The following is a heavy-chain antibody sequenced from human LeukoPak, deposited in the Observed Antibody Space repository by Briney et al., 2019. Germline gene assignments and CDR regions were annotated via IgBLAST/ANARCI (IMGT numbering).Heavy chain of an antibody. Sequence: GGSLRLSCAASGFTFSTYSINWVRQAPGKGLEWVSSISSSSTYIYYADSVKGRFTISRDNAKNSLYLQMNSLRADDAAVYLCANAIVGGTAFDYRVEGTLVTVSS. CDR3: ANAIVGGTAFDY. V-gene: IGHV3-21*01. CDR2: ISSSSTYI. D-gene: IGHD1-26*01. J-gene: IGHJ4*02. CDR1: GFTFSTYS.